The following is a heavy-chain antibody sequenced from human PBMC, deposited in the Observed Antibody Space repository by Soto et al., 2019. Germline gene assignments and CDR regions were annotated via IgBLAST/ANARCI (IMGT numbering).Heavy chain of an antibody. Sequence: ASVKVSCKASGGTFSSYSISWVRQAPGQGLEWMGGIIPIFGTANYAQKFQGRVTITADESTSTAYMELSSLRSEDTAVYYCARSVGSSNWYRNWLDPWGQGTPVTVSS. J-gene: IGHJ5*02. CDR2: IIPIFGTA. CDR1: GGTFSSYS. CDR3: ARSVGSSNWYRNWLDP. V-gene: IGHV1-69*13. D-gene: IGHD6-13*01.